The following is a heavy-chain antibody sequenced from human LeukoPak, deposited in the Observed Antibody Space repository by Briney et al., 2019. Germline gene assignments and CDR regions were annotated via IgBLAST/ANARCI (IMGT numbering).Heavy chain of an antibody. CDR1: GYTFTSYY. J-gene: IGHJ6*02. CDR2: INPIGGST. V-gene: IGHV1-46*01. CDR3: ARALGITGTTQTYYYYGMDV. D-gene: IGHD1-7*01. Sequence: GASVKVSCKASGYTFTSYYMHWVRQAPGQGLEWMGIINPIGGSTSYAQKFQGRVTMTRDTSTSTVYMELSSLRSEDTAVYYCARALGITGTTQTYYYYGMDVWGQGTTVTVSS.